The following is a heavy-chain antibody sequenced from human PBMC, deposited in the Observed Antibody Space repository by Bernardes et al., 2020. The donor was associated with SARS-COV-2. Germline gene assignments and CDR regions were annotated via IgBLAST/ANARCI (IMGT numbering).Heavy chain of an antibody. CDR3: AKDVGIAVAGTLRVYYYYGMDV. CDR1: GFTFDDYA. V-gene: IGHV3-9*01. J-gene: IGHJ6*02. Sequence: SLRLSCAASGFTFDDYAMHWVRQAPGKGLEWVSGISWNSGSIGYADSVKGRFTISRDNAKNSLYLQMNSLRAEDTALYYCAKDVGIAVAGTLRVYYYYGMDVWGQGTTVTVSS. D-gene: IGHD6-19*01. CDR2: ISWNSGSI.